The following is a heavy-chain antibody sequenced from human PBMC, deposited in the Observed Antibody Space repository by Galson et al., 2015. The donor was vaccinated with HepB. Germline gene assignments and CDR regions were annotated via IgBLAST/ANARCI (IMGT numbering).Heavy chain of an antibody. J-gene: IGHJ6*03. V-gene: IGHV1-2*02. Sequence: SVKVSCKASGYTFTGYYMHWVRQAPGQGLEWMGWINPNSGGTNYAQKFQGRVTMTRDTSISTAYMELSRLGSDDTAVYYCARDPDEDCSSTSCYHNYYYYMDVWGKGTTVTVSS. CDR2: INPNSGGT. CDR3: ARDPDEDCSSTSCYHNYYYYMDV. CDR1: GYTFTGYY. D-gene: IGHD2-2*01.